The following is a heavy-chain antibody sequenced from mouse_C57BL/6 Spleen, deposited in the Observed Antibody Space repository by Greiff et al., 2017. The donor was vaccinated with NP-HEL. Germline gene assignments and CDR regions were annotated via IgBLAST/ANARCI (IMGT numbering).Heavy chain of an antibody. D-gene: IGHD1-1*01. CDR2: FYPGSGST. Sequence: QVQLQQSGAELMKPGASVKLSCKASGYTFTEYTIHWVKQRSGQGLEWIGWFYPGSGSTKYNEKFKDKATLTADKSSSTVYMELSRLTSEDSAVYFCARHEDFYGSSYGYFDVWGTGTTVTVSS. J-gene: IGHJ1*03. CDR3: ARHEDFYGSSYGYFDV. V-gene: IGHV1-62-2*01. CDR1: GYTFTEYT.